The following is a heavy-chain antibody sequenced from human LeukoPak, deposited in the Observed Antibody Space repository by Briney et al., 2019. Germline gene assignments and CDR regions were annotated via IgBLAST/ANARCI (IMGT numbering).Heavy chain of an antibody. Sequence: GGSQRLSCAASGFTFISYGMHWVRQAPGKGLEWVAVISYDGSNKYYADSVKGRFTISRDNSKNTLYLQMNSLRAEDTAVYYCAKGYSYGGYWGQGTLVTVSS. CDR3: AKGYSYGGY. CDR2: ISYDGSNK. J-gene: IGHJ4*02. CDR1: GFTFISYG. D-gene: IGHD5-18*01. V-gene: IGHV3-30*18.